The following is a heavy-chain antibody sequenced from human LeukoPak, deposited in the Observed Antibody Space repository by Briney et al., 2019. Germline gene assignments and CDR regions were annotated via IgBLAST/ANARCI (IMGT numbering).Heavy chain of an antibody. CDR2: ISYDGSNK. Sequence: GRSLRLSCAASGFTFSSYAMHWVRQAPGKGLEWGAVISYDGSNKYYADSVKGRFTISRDNSKNTLYLQMNSLRAEDTAVYYCARDFRHILDYWGHGTLVTVSS. D-gene: IGHD3-10*01. J-gene: IGHJ4*01. CDR3: ARDFRHILDY. V-gene: IGHV3-30*04. CDR1: GFTFSSYA.